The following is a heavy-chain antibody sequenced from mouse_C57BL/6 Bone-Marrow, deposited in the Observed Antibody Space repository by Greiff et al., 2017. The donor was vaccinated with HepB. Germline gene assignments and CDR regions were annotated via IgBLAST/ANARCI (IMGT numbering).Heavy chain of an antibody. J-gene: IGHJ2*01. CDR2: TYPGSGST. CDR3: ARRGGLRQGPHFDY. V-gene: IGHV1-55*01. Sequence: VQLQQPGAELVKPGASVKMSCKASGYTFTSYWITWVKQRPGQGLEWIGDTYPGSGSTNYNEKFKSKATLTVDTSSSTAYMQLSSLTSEDSAVYYCARRGGLRQGPHFDYWGQGTTLTVSS. CDR1: GYTFTSYW. D-gene: IGHD2-4*01.